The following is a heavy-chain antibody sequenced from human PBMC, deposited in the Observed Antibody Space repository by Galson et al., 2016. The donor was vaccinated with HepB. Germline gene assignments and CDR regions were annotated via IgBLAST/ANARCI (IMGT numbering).Heavy chain of an antibody. Sequence: SLRLSCAASGFTFSAYTFYWVRQAPGKGLEWVSVISGSGGNTYYADSVKGRFIISRDNSKNTLYLQMNSLRAEDTAVYYCAKAQSSGWYDFDYWGQGTLVTVSS. V-gene: IGHV3-23*01. CDR3: AKAQSSGWYDFDY. CDR1: GFTFSAYT. J-gene: IGHJ4*02. CDR2: ISGSGGNT. D-gene: IGHD6-19*01.